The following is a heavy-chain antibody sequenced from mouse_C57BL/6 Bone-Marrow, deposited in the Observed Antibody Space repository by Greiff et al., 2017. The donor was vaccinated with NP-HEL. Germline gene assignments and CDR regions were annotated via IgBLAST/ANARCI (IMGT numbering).Heavy chain of an antibody. Sequence: VQGVESGAELMKPGASVKLSCKATGYTFTGYWIEWVKQRPGHGLEWIGEILPGSGSTNYNEKFKGKATFTADTSSNTAYMQLSSLTTEDSAIYYCAREGVYYYGLYWYFDVWGTGTTVTVSS. J-gene: IGHJ1*03. D-gene: IGHD1-1*01. V-gene: IGHV1-9*01. CDR2: ILPGSGST. CDR3: AREGVYYYGLYWYFDV. CDR1: GYTFTGYW.